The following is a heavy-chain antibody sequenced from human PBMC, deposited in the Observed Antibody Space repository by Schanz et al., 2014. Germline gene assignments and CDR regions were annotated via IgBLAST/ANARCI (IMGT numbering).Heavy chain of an antibody. J-gene: IGHJ4*02. D-gene: IGHD3-10*01. CDR3: ARGDMVRGVFDY. V-gene: IGHV3-66*02. Sequence: EVQLVESGGNLVQPGGSLRLSCAVSGFSVSTNYMSWARQAPGKGLEWISSLYINAGSTRYADSVKGRFTISRDNSKNTLYLQMNSLRTEDTAVYYCARGDMVRGVFDYWGQGTLVTVSS. CDR1: GFSVSTNY. CDR2: LYINAGST.